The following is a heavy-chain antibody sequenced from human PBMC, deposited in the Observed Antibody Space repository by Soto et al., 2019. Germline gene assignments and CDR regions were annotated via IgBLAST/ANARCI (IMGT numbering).Heavy chain of an antibody. D-gene: IGHD6-6*01. CDR1: GCTFSSYA. Sequence: SVKVSCKASGCTFSSYAISWVRQAPGQGLEWMGGIIPIFGTANYAQKFQGRVTITADKSTSTAYMELSSLRSEDTAVYYCARASSSSAGFDYWGQGTLVTVSS. J-gene: IGHJ4*02. V-gene: IGHV1-69*06. CDR3: ARASSSSAGFDY. CDR2: IIPIFGTA.